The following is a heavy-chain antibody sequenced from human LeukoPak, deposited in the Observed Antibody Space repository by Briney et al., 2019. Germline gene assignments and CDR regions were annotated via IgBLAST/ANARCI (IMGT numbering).Heavy chain of an antibody. D-gene: IGHD4-17*01. CDR2: ITSTGTYM. CDR3: ARDSYGDYVFDY. V-gene: IGHV3-21*01. Sequence: PGGSLRLSCEVSGFTFSDYSLNWVRQAPGKGLEWVSSITSTGTYMYYADSVKGRFTISRDNAKKSLYLQMNSLRAEDTAVYYCARDSYGDYVFDYWGQGTLVTVSS. J-gene: IGHJ4*02. CDR1: GFTFSDYS.